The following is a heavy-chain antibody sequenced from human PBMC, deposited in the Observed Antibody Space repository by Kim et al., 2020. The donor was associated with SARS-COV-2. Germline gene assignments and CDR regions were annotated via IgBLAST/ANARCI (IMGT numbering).Heavy chain of an antibody. CDR1: GGSFSGYY. Sequence: SETLSLTCAVYGGSFSGYYWSWIRQPPGKGLEWIGEINHSGSTNYNPSLKSRVTISVDTSKNQFSLKLSSVTAADTAVYYCARSGGDIVVVPAAMTIDYWGQGTLVTVSS. D-gene: IGHD2-2*01. CDR3: ARSGGDIVVVPAAMTIDY. J-gene: IGHJ4*02. V-gene: IGHV4-34*01. CDR2: INHSGST.